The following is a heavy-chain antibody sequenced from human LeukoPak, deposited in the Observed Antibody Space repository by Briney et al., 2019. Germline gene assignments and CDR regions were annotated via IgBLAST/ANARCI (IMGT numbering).Heavy chain of an antibody. V-gene: IGHV4-59*08. D-gene: IGHD1-26*01. CDR1: DASIGSYY. Sequence: PSETLSLTCSVSDASIGSYYWSWIRQPPGKGLEWIGYIYYSGNTNYNPSLKSRVTIFIDMSKNQFSLKLSSVTAADTAVYYCARHERWEPTTAFDIWGQGTMVTVSS. CDR2: IYYSGNT. J-gene: IGHJ3*02. CDR3: ARHERWEPTTAFDI.